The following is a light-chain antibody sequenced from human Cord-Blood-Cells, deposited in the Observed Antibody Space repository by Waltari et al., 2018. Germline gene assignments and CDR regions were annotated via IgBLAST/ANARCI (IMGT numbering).Light chain of an antibody. V-gene: IGLV3-19*01. CDR1: SLRSYY. CDR3: NSRDSSGNHWV. Sequence: SSELTQDPAVSVALGQTVRITCHGDSLRSYYASWYQQKQGQATVLVIYGKNNRPSGIPDRFSGSSSGNTASLTITGAQAEDEADYYCNSRDSSGNHWVFGGGTKLTVL. CDR2: GKN. J-gene: IGLJ3*02.